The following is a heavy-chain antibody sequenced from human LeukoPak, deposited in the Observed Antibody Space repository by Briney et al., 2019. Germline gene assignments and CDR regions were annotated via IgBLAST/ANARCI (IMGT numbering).Heavy chain of an antibody. CDR3: ASSYYDFWSGFNWFDP. Sequence: SETLSLTCTVSGGSISSGSYYWSWIRQPAGKGLEWIGRIYTSGSTNYNPSLKSRVTISVDTSKNQFSLKLSSVTAADTAVYYCASSYYDFWSGFNWFDPWGQGTLVTVSS. D-gene: IGHD3-3*01. CDR2: IYTSGST. J-gene: IGHJ5*02. CDR1: GGSISSGSYY. V-gene: IGHV4-61*02.